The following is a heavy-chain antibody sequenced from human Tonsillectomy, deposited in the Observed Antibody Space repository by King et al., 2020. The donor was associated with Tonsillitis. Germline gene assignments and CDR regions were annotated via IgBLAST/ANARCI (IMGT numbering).Heavy chain of an antibody. V-gene: IGHV5-10-1*03. CDR1: GYKFTNYR. Sequence: VQLVESGAEVKKPGESLRISCKGSGYKFTNYRITWVRQMPGKGLEWMATIDPSDSHANYSPSFHGHVTLSVDRSINTAYLQWSSLEASDTAMYFCARPYYYYVDVWGKGTTVTVSS. J-gene: IGHJ6*03. CDR3: ARPYYYYVDV. CDR2: IDPSDSHA.